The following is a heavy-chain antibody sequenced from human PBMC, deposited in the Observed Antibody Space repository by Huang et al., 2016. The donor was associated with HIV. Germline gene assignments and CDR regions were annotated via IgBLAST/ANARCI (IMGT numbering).Heavy chain of an antibody. V-gene: IGHV3-23*01. Sequence: EVRLLESGGRLVQSGESLRLSCAASGFTFNIYAMSWVRQAPGKGLEWVAGISASGDSKNYPDSVKGRFTISRDNSRSILYLQMNGLGVEATAMYYCAKPYSGSSNQVFDYWGQGTMVTVSS. CDR1: GFTFNIYA. D-gene: IGHD1-26*01. CDR3: AKPYSGSSNQVFDY. J-gene: IGHJ4*02. CDR2: ISASGDSK.